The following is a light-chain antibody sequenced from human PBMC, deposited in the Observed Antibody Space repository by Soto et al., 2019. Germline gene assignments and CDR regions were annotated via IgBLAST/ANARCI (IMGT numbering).Light chain of an antibody. CDR1: QSISSW. CDR3: QQYNSYS. CDR2: HAS. V-gene: IGKV1-5*01. J-gene: IGKJ1*01. Sequence: DIQMTQSPSTLSASVGDRVTITCRASQSISSWLAWYQQKQGKAPKLLIYHASNLQSGVPSRFSGSGSGTEFTLTISSLQPDDFATYYCQQYNSYSFGHGTKVDIK.